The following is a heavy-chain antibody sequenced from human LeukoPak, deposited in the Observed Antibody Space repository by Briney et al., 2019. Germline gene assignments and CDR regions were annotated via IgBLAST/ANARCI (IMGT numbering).Heavy chain of an antibody. Sequence: PSETLSLTCTVSDGSISSYYWSWIRQPPGKGLEWIGYIYNSGSTNYNPSLKSRVTISVDTSKNQFSLKLSSVTAADTTVYYCARRGGTLRPDAFDIWGQGTMVTVSS. J-gene: IGHJ3*02. CDR2: IYNSGST. CDR1: DGSISSYY. D-gene: IGHD1-14*01. CDR3: ARRGGTLRPDAFDI. V-gene: IGHV4-59*08.